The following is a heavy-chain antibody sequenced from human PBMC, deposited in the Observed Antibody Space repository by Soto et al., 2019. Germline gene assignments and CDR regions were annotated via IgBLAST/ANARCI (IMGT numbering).Heavy chain of an antibody. CDR2: ISSSSSYI. V-gene: IGHV3-21*01. Sequence: GGSLRLSCAASGFTFSSYSMNWVRQAPGKGLEWVSSISSSSSYIYYADSVKGRFTISRDNSKNTLHLQMNSLRAEDTAVYYCARDPVDMDDYGMDVWGQGTTVTVSS. D-gene: IGHD5-12*01. CDR1: GFTFSSYS. J-gene: IGHJ6*01. CDR3: ARDPVDMDDYGMDV.